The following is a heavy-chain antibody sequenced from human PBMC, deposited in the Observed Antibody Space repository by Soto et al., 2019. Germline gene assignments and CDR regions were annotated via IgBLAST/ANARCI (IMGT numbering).Heavy chain of an antibody. Sequence: PGGSLRLSCAASGFTFSSYEMNWVRQAPGKGLEWVSYISSSGSTIYYADSVKGRFTISRDNARNSLYLQMNSLRAEDTAVYYCDLTGTTSNFDYWGQGTLVTVSS. CDR2: ISSSGSTI. D-gene: IGHD1-20*01. CDR3: DLTGTTSNFDY. V-gene: IGHV3-48*03. CDR1: GFTFSSYE. J-gene: IGHJ4*02.